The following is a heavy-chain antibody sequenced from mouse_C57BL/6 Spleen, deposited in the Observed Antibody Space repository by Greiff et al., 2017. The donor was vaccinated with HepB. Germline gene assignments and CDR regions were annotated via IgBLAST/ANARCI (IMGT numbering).Heavy chain of an antibody. V-gene: IGHV5-4*01. J-gene: IGHJ4*01. CDR3: ARANYYGSSYDYYAMDY. D-gene: IGHD1-1*01. CDR2: ISDGGSYT. CDR1: GFTFSSYA. Sequence: VQRVESGGGLVKPGGSLKLSCAASGFTFSSYAMSWVRQTPEKRLEWVATISDGGSYTYYPDNVKGRFTISRDNAKNNLYLQMSHLKSEDTAMYYCARANYYGSSYDYYAMDYWGQGTSVTVSS.